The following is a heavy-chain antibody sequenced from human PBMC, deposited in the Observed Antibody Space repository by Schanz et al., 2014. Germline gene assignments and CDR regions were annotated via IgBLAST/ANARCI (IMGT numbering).Heavy chain of an antibody. Sequence: EVQLVESGGGLVQPGESLRLSCAASGFSFSNYWMSWVRQAPGKGLEWVANIKQDGSEKYYVDSVKGRFTISRDNGKKTLYLQMNSLRDEDTAIYYCAKYLATVGVFDYWGQGTLVTVSS. CDR2: IKQDGSEK. CDR3: AKYLATVGVFDY. CDR1: GFSFSNYW. D-gene: IGHD6-13*01. J-gene: IGHJ4*02. V-gene: IGHV3-7*05.